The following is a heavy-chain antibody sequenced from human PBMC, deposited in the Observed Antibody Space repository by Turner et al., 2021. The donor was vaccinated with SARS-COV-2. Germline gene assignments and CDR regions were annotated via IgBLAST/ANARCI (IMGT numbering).Heavy chain of an antibody. V-gene: IGHV3-30-3*01. CDR1: GFTFSNDA. CDR2: ISYDGSYK. CDR3: ARDREDCSSSSCYEAY. Sequence: QVQLVESGGGVVQPGRSLRLSCAASGFTFSNDAMHWVRQAPGKGLEWVVFISYDGSYKNYEDSVKGRFTISRDNSKNTLYLQMNSLRAEETAVYYCARDREDCSSSSCYEAYWGQGTLVTVSS. D-gene: IGHD2-2*01. J-gene: IGHJ4*02.